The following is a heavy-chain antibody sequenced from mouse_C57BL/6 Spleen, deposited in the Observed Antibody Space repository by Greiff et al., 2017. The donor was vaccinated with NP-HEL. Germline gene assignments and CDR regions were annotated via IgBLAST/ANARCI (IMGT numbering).Heavy chain of an antibody. D-gene: IGHD2-10*01. CDR2: INPNNGGT. CDR1: GYTFTDYY. Sequence: EVQLQQSGPELVKPGASVKISCKASGYTFTDYYMNWVKQSHGKSLEWIGDINPNNGGTSYNQKFKGKATLTVDKSSSTAYMELRSLTSEDSAVYYCARKGPYPWGFAYWGQGTLVTVSA. V-gene: IGHV1-26*01. CDR3: ARKGPYPWGFAY. J-gene: IGHJ3*01.